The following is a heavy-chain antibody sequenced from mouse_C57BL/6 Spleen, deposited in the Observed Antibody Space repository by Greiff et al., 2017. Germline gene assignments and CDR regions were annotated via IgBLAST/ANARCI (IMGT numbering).Heavy chain of an antibody. Sequence: VQLQQSGPELVKPGASVKISCKASGYAFSSSWMNWVKQRPGKGLEWIGRIYPGDGDTNYNGKFKGKATLTADKSSSTAYMQLSSLTSEDSAVYCCAGRETDGYYFDYWGQGTTLTVSS. CDR1: GYAFSSSW. CDR3: AGRETDGYYFDY. J-gene: IGHJ2*01. V-gene: IGHV1-82*01. CDR2: IYPGDGDT. D-gene: IGHD2-3*01.